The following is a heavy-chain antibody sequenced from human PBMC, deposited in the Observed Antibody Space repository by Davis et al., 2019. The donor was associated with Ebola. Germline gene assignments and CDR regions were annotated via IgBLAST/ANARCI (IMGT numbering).Heavy chain of an antibody. J-gene: IGHJ3*02. CDR1: GFTFSSYA. V-gene: IGHV3-23*01. CDR3: AKEGQYRDDAFDI. Sequence: GESLKISCAASGFTFSSYAMSWVRQAPGKGLEWVSAISGSGGSTYYADSVKGRFTISRDNSKNTLYLQMNSLRAEDTAVYYCAKEGQYRDDAFDIWGQGTMVTVSS. CDR2: ISGSGGST. D-gene: IGHD5-12*01.